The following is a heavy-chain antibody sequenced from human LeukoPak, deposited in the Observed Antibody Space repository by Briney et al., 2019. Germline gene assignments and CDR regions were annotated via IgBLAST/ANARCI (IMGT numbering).Heavy chain of an antibody. CDR2: INAGNGNT. D-gene: IGHD3-10*01. Sequence: ASVKVSCKASGYTFTSYAMHWVRQAPGQRLEWMGWINAGNGNTKYSQKFQGRVTIARDTSASTAYMELSSLRSEDTAVYYCATDYYGSGSRGVFDYWGQGTLVTVSS. J-gene: IGHJ4*02. CDR3: ATDYYGSGSRGVFDY. CDR1: GYTFTSYA. V-gene: IGHV1-3*01.